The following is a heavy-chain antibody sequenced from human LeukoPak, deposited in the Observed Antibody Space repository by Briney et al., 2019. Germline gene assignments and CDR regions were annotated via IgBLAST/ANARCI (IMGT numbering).Heavy chain of an antibody. CDR2: IYPGDSDI. V-gene: IGHV5-51*01. CDR3: ARQGAAGKYYYYYMDV. D-gene: IGHD6-13*01. CDR1: GYSFTSYW. J-gene: IGHJ6*03. Sequence: GESLKISCKGSGYSFTSYWIGWVRQMPGKGLEWMGIIYPGDSDIRYSPSFQGQVTISADKSINTAYLEWSSLKASDTAIYYCARQGAAGKYYYYYMDVWGKGTTVTVSS.